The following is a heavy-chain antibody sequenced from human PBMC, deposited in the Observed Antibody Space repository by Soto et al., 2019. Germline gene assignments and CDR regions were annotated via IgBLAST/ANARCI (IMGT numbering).Heavy chain of an antibody. J-gene: IGHJ3*02. CDR1: GGSISSYY. V-gene: IGHV4-59*01. CDR2: IYYSGST. CDR3: AGGLRTGAFDI. Sequence: SSETLSLTCTVSGGSISSYYWSWIRQPPGKGLEWIGYIYYSGSTNYNPSLKSRVTISVDTSKNQFSLKLSSVTAADTAVYYCAGGLRTGAFDIWGQGTMVTVSS. D-gene: IGHD3-16*01.